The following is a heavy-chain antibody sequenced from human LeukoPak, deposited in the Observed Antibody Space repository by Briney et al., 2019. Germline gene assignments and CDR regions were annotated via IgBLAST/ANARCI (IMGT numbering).Heavy chain of an antibody. J-gene: IGHJ3*02. V-gene: IGHV3-30-3*01. CDR2: ISYDGSNK. Sequence: GGSLRLSCAASGFTLSSYAMHWVRQAPGKGLEWVAVISYDGSNKYYADSVKGRFTISRDNSKNTLYLQMNSLRAEDTAVYYCAREEGLVTDAFDIWGQGTMVTVSS. CDR3: AREEGLVTDAFDI. CDR1: GFTLSSYA. D-gene: IGHD2-21*02.